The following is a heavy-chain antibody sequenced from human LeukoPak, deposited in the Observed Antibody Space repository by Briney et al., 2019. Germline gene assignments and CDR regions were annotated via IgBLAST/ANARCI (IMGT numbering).Heavy chain of an antibody. CDR2: ISSSSSTI. V-gene: IGHV3-48*04. Sequence: GGSLRLSCAASEFTFSNAWMTWVRQAPGKGLEWVSYISSSSSTIYYADSVKGRFTISRDNAKNTLYLQMNSLRAEDTAVYYCARTYSGSYWVAFDYWGQGTLVTVSS. CDR3: ARTYSGSYWVAFDY. D-gene: IGHD1-26*01. J-gene: IGHJ4*02. CDR1: EFTFSNAW.